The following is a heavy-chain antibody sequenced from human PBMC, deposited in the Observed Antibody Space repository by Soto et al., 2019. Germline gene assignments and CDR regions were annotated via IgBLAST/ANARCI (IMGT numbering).Heavy chain of an antibody. V-gene: IGHV1-69*02. CDR2: IIYTLGIT. D-gene: IGHD1-26*01. CDR1: GVIFNSYT. J-gene: IGHJ4*02. CDR3: AEDLGRVDSGGKKEY. Sequence: QVQLVQSGAEVKKPGSSVKASCKVSGVIFNSYTISWVRQAPGQGPEWMGRIIYTLGITNYAQKFQGRVTFTADKSTTAVQIDLSSLISEDTALYYCAEDLGRVDSGGKKEYWGQGAL.